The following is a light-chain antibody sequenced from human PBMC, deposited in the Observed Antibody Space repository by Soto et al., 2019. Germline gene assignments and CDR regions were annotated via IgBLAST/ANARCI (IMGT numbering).Light chain of an antibody. Sequence: EIVLTQSPGTLSLSPGERATLSCRASQSVSSSYLAWYQQKPGQAPRLLFYGASSRATGIPDRFSGSASGTDFTLTISRLEPVDFAVYYCQQYGSSPRTFGQGTKVEIK. CDR2: GAS. CDR3: QQYGSSPRT. J-gene: IGKJ1*01. CDR1: QSVSSSY. V-gene: IGKV3-20*01.